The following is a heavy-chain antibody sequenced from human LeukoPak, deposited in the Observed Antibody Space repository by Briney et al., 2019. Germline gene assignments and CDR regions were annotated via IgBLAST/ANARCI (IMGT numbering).Heavy chain of an antibody. D-gene: IGHD5-18*01. Sequence: GGSLRLSCAASGFTFSSYAMSWVRQAPGKGLEWVSAISGSGGSTYYADSVKGRFTISRDNCKNTLYLRMNSLRAEDTAVYSCAKDSGIQLWYPIDYWGQGTLVTVSS. CDR3: AKDSGIQLWYPIDY. J-gene: IGHJ4*02. CDR1: GFTFSSYA. CDR2: ISGSGGST. V-gene: IGHV3-23*01.